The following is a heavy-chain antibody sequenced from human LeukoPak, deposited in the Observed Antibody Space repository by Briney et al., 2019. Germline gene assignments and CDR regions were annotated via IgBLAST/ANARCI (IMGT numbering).Heavy chain of an antibody. CDR1: GFTFSSYW. Sequence: GGSLRLSCAASGFTFSSYWMSWVRQAPGKGLDWVANIKQDGSLKYYVDSVKGRFTISRDNAKNSLYLQMSNLRAEDTAVYFCARGGGLDVWGQGATVTVSS. V-gene: IGHV3-7*03. D-gene: IGHD3-16*01. J-gene: IGHJ6*02. CDR3: ARGGGLDV. CDR2: IKQDGSLK.